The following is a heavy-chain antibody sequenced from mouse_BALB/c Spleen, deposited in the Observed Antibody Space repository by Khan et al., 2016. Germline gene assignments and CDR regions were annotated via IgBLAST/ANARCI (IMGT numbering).Heavy chain of an antibody. CDR1: GLTFSSYA. J-gene: IGHJ2*01. CDR3: TRNYDYVLDY. Sequence: EVELVESGGGLVKPGGSLKLSCAASGLTFSSYAMSWVRQTPEKRLEWVASITSGYNTYYPDSVKGRFTISRDNARNILYLQMSSLRSEDTAMYXCTRNYDYVLDYWGQGTTLTVSS. CDR2: ITSGYNT. V-gene: IGHV5-6-5*01. D-gene: IGHD2-4*01.